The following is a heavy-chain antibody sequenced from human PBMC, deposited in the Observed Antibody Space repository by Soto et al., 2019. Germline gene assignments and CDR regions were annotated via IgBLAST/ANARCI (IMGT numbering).Heavy chain of an antibody. CDR2: IYYSGST. Sequence: PSETLSLTCTVSGGSISRSSYFWGWIRQPPGKGLEWIGSIYYSGSTYYNPSLKSRVTVSVDTSKNQFSLKLSSVTAADTAVYYCARGISDYDFWSGYNWDVWGQGTTVT. CDR3: ARGISDYDFWSGYNWDV. CDR1: GGSISRSSYF. V-gene: IGHV4-39*01. J-gene: IGHJ6*02. D-gene: IGHD3-3*01.